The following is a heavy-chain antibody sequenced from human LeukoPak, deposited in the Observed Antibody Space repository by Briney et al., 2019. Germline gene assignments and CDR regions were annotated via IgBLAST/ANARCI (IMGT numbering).Heavy chain of an antibody. J-gene: IGHJ4*02. V-gene: IGHV1-69*01. D-gene: IGHD3-22*01. CDR2: IIPIFGTA. CDR3: ARDESRYYYDSSGYYPPHFDY. Sequence: SVKVSCKASGGTFSSYAISWVRQAPGQGLEWMGGIIPIFGTANYAQEFQGRVTITADESTSTAYMELSSLRSEDTAVYYCARDESRYYYDSSGYYPPHFDYWGQGTLVTVSS. CDR1: GGTFSSYA.